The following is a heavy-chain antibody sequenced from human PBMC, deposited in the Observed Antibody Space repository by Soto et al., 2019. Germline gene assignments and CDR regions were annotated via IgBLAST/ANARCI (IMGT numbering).Heavy chain of an antibody. CDR1: GVTISTYY. V-gene: IGHV4-59*01. CDR3: VREAYIGYGHAIDH. Sequence: KASETLSLTCAVSGVTISTYYWSWIRQPPGKGLEWIGYNYHSGTTNYNPSLKSRVTISVDTSKNQFSLRLTSVTAADTAIYYCVREAYIGYGHAIDHWGQGILGTVPQ. D-gene: IGHD5-12*01. CDR2: NYHSGTT. J-gene: IGHJ4*02.